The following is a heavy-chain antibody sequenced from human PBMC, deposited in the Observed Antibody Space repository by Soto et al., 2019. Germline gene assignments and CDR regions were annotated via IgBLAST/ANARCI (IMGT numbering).Heavy chain of an antibody. Sequence: PSETLSLTCTVSGGSVSSGSYYWSWIRQPPGKGLEWIGYIYYSGSTYYNPSLKSRVTISVDTSKNQFSLKLSSVTAADTAVYYCARGPGWVAASKENNWFDPWGQGTLVTVSS. CDR3: ARGPGWVAASKENNWFDP. CDR1: GGSVSSGSYY. J-gene: IGHJ5*02. V-gene: IGHV4-61*01. D-gene: IGHD2-15*01. CDR2: IYYSGST.